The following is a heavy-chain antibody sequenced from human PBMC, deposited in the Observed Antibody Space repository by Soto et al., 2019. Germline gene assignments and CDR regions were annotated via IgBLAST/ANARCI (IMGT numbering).Heavy chain of an antibody. Sequence: SETLSLTCVVSRGSIVSGGYSWSWIRQPPGKGLEWIGNIYRSGNTYYNPSLESRFTISIDNSKNQFSLKLTSMTAADTAVYYCARVAGDGWYDAWGQGAPVTVSS. CDR1: RGSIVSGGYS. J-gene: IGHJ5*02. V-gene: IGHV4-30-2*01. CDR3: ARVAGDGWYDA. CDR2: IYRSGNT.